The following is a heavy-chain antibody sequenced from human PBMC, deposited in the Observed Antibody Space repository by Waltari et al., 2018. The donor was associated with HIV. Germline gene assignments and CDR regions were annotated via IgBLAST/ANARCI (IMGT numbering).Heavy chain of an antibody. CDR3: ARETGYSSSWMDRWLDP. J-gene: IGHJ5*02. V-gene: IGHV1-2*06. CDR1: GYTFNGYY. Sequence: QVQLVQSGAGVKKPGASVKVSCQASGYTFNGYYMNWLRQAPGQRLEWIGRINPNSGATRNAQNIHGTVTMTSDTSISTANMELNRLTPGDTAVYYCARETGYSSSWMDRWLDPGGQGTLVTAAS. CDR2: INPNSGAT. D-gene: IGHD6-13*01.